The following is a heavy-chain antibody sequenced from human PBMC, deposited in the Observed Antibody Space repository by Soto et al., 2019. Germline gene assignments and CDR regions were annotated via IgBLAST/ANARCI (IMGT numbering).Heavy chain of an antibody. CDR3: ARDGTHRVVPAANYYGMDV. CDR2: ISYDGSNK. CDR1: GFTFSSYA. D-gene: IGHD2-2*01. V-gene: IGHV3-30-3*01. Sequence: GGSLRLSCAASGFTFSSYAMHWVRQAPGKGLEWVAVISYDGSNKYYADSVKGRFTISRDNSKNTLYLQMNSLRAEDTAVYYCARDGTHRVVPAANYYGMDVWGQGTTVTVSS. J-gene: IGHJ6*02.